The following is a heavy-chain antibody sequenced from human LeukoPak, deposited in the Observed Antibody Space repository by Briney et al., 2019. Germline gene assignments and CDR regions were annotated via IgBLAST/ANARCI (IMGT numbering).Heavy chain of an antibody. Sequence: SETLSLTCTVSGGSISSINYYWGWIRQPPGKGREWIGSIFYTGNTYDNPSLKSRVIMSVDTSNNQYSLKLSSVPAADPAMYYCARLGPYYDFWRGYLPIDYWGQGTLVTVSS. CDR3: ARLGPYYDFWRGYLPIDY. V-gene: IGHV4-39*01. J-gene: IGHJ4*02. D-gene: IGHD3-3*01. CDR2: IFYTGNT. CDR1: GGSISSINYY.